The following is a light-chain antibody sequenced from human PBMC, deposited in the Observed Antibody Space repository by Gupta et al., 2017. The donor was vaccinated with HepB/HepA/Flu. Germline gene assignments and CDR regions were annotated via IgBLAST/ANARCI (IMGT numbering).Light chain of an antibody. CDR2: GEA. V-gene: IGKV3-20*01. Sequence: EIVLTQSPATLSLSPGEIATLSCRASQSVSWRYLAWYQQKPGQGHRLLSYGEASRATGIVGRVCGSQYGTDFTSTLRTVESEDFAGEHGHQYIRTLGQGTKMDIK. CDR3: HQYIRT. J-gene: IGKJ2*01. CDR1: QSVSWRY.